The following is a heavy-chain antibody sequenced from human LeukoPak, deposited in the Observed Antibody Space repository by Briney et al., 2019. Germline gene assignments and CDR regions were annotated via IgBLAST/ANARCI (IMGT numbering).Heavy chain of an antibody. D-gene: IGHD6-19*01. CDR2: IYYSGST. V-gene: IGHV4-61*01. Sequence: SETLSLTCTVSGGSVSSGSYYWSWIRQPPGKGLEWIGYIYYSGSTNYNPSLKSRVTISVDTSKNQFSLKLSSVTAADTAVYYCARPDSGWYFFDYWGQGTLVTVSS. CDR1: GGSVSSGSYY. J-gene: IGHJ4*02. CDR3: ARPDSGWYFFDY.